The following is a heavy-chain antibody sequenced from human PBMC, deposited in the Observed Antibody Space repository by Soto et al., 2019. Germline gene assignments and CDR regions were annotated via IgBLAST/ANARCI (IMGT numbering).Heavy chain of an antibody. J-gene: IGHJ6*02. V-gene: IGHV1-69*01. CDR1: GGTFSSYA. Sequence: QVQLVQSGAEVKKPGSSVKVSCKASGGTFSSYAISWVRQATGQGLEWIGGIIPIFGTANYAQKFQGRVTITADESKSTAYMDLSSLRSEDTAVYYCASPNTAMSYPYYYYGMDVWGQGTTVTVSS. D-gene: IGHD5-18*01. CDR2: IIPIFGTA. CDR3: ASPNTAMSYPYYYYGMDV.